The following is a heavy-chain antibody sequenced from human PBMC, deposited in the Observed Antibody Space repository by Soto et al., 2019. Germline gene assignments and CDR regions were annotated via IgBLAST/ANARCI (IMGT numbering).Heavy chain of an antibody. CDR3: AKDRHYPRDYFHY. Sequence: PGGSLRLSCAASGFSFSSLAMSWVRQAPGKGLEWVSSISGRGVDTLYADSVRGRFTISRDNSKNTVFLHMDSLSAEDTAVYYCAKDRHYPRDYFHYWGQGTLVTVSS. CDR1: GFSFSSLA. CDR2: ISGRGVDT. D-gene: IGHD3-10*01. J-gene: IGHJ4*02. V-gene: IGHV3-23*01.